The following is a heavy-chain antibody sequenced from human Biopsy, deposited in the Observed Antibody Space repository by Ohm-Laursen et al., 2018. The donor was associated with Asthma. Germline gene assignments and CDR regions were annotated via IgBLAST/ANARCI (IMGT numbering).Heavy chain of an antibody. CDR3: ASSGGNYGFYGMDV. D-gene: IGHD4-11*01. CDR1: GFTFSTSW. CDR2: IKEDGSEK. Sequence: SLRLSCAASGFTFSTSWMTWVRQAPGKGLEWVVNIKEDGSEKNYVDSVKGRFTISRDNGKNSLYLQMNSLRSEDTAVYYCASSGGNYGFYGMDVWGQGTTVTVSS. V-gene: IGHV3-7*05. J-gene: IGHJ6*02.